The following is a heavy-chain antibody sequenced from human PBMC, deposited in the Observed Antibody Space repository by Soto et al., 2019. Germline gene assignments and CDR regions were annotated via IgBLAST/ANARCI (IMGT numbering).Heavy chain of an antibody. CDR2: IYYSGST. J-gene: IGHJ4*02. V-gene: IGHV4-39*01. D-gene: IGHD3-22*01. Sequence: SETLSLTCTVSGGSISSSSYYWGWIRQPPGKGLEWIGSIYYSGSTYYNPSLKSRVTISVDTSKNQFSLKLSSVTAADTAVYYCARRHYDSSGYYYFDYWGQGTLVTVSS. CDR1: GGSISSSSYY. CDR3: ARRHYDSSGYYYFDY.